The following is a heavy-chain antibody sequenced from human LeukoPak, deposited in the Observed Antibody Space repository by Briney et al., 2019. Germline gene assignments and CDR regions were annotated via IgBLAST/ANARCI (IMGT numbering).Heavy chain of an antibody. CDR3: AKVAGYSSSHFDY. CDR2: IWYDGSNK. J-gene: IGHJ4*02. Sequence: PGRSLRLSCAASGFTFSSYGMHWVRQAPGKGLEWVAVIWYDGSNKYYADSVKGRFTISRDNSKNTLYLQMNSLRAEDTAVYYCAKVAGYSSSHFDYWGQGTLVTVSS. D-gene: IGHD6-13*01. CDR1: GFTFSSYG. V-gene: IGHV3-33*06.